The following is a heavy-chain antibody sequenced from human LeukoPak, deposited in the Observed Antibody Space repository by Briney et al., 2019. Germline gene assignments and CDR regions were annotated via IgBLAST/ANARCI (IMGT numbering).Heavy chain of an antibody. V-gene: IGHV3-30*02. CDR3: AKDVGRQLNAFDI. Sequence: PGGSLRLSCAASGFTFSSYGMHWVRQAPGKGLEWVAVIWYDGSNKYYADSVKGRFTISRDNSKNTLYLQMNSLRAEDTAVYYCAKDVGRQLNAFDIWGQGTMVTVSS. J-gene: IGHJ3*02. CDR1: GFTFSSYG. D-gene: IGHD6-13*01. CDR2: IWYDGSNK.